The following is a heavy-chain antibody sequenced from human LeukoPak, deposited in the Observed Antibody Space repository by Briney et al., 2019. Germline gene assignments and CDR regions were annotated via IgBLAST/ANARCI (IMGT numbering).Heavy chain of an antibody. D-gene: IGHD6-19*01. V-gene: IGHV4-34*01. Sequence: PSETLSLTCAVYGGSFSGYYWSWIRQPPGKGLEWIGEINHSGSTNYNPSLKSRVTISVDTSKNQFSLKLSSVTAADTAVYYCARTVAGNYFQHWGQGTLVTVSS. CDR3: ARTVAGNYFQH. CDR2: INHSGST. J-gene: IGHJ1*01. CDR1: GGSFSGYY.